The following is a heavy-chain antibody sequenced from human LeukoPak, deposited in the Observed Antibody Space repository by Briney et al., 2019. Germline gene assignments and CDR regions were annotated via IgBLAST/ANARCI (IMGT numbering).Heavy chain of an antibody. CDR1: GYTFTGYY. CDR3: ASPTTHYYDSSGQLRVSFYYYMDV. J-gene: IGHJ6*03. CDR2: IIPIFGTA. D-gene: IGHD3-22*01. Sequence: GASVKVSCKASGYTFTGYYIHWVRQAPGQGLEWMGGIIPIFGTANYAQKFQGRVTITADESTSTAYMELSSLRSEDTAVYYCASPTTHYYDSSGQLRVSFYYYMDVWGKGTTVTVSS. V-gene: IGHV1-69*13.